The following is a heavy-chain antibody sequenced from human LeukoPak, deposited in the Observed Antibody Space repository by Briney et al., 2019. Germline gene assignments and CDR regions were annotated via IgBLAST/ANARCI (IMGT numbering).Heavy chain of an antibody. D-gene: IGHD2-15*01. CDR2: ISSSSIYT. CDR1: GFIFSDYY. CDR3: ARGSPPDY. J-gene: IGHJ4*02. V-gene: IGHV3-11*05. Sequence: TGGSLRLSCAASGFIFSDYYMSWIRQAPGKGLEWLSYISSSSIYTNYADSVKGRFTISRDNAKNSLYLQLNSLRAEDTAVYYCARGSPPDYWGQGTLVTVSS.